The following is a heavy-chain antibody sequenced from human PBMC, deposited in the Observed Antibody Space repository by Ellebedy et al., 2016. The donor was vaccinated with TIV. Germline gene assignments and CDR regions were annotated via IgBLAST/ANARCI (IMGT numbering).Heavy chain of an antibody. D-gene: IGHD3-10*01. V-gene: IGHV3-43*01. CDR1: GFTFSSYW. Sequence: GESLKISCAASGFTFSSYWMSWVRQAPGKGLEWVSLISWDGGSTYYADSVKGRFTISRDNSKNSLYLQMNSLRTEDTALYYCAKDIGAGSAHWGQGTLVTVSS. CDR3: AKDIGAGSAH. CDR2: ISWDGGST. J-gene: IGHJ4*02.